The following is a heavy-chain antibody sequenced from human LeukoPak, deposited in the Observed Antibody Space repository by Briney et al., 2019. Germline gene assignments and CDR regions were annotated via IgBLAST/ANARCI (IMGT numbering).Heavy chain of an antibody. D-gene: IGHD1-26*01. Sequence: ASVKVSCKASGGTFSSYTISWVRQAPEQGLEWMGRIIPILGIANYAQKFQGRVTITADKSTSTAYMELSSLRSEDTAVYYCARDGKISLWFDPWGQGTLVTVSS. CDR3: ARDGKISLWFDP. CDR2: IIPILGIA. V-gene: IGHV1-69*04. J-gene: IGHJ5*02. CDR1: GGTFSSYT.